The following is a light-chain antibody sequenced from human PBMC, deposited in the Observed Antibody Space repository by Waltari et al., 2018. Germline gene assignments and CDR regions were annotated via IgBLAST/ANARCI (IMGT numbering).Light chain of an antibody. V-gene: IGKV1-6*01. CDR2: AAS. J-gene: IGKJ2*01. CDR1: QDIRND. CDR3: LQGDNFPYT. Sequence: AIQMTQSPSSLSASVGDRVTITCRASQDIRNDLGWYQQKPGKAPKLLIYAASSLPSGVPTRFRGRGAGTDFTLTISSRQPEDFATYYCLQGDNFPYTFGQGTKLEI.